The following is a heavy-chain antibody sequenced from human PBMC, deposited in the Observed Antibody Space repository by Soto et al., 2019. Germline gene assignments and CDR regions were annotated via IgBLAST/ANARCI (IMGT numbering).Heavy chain of an antibody. V-gene: IGHV3-48*03. CDR1: GFPFATSD. J-gene: IGHJ5*02. CDR3: ARAVVSAYREYDSDWSAP. CDR2: ISYSGRDI. D-gene: IGHD3-16*01. Sequence: GGSLRLSCVASGFPFATSDMDWVRQPPGEGLEWISQISYSGRDIRYADSVKGRFTISRDNVNNSLHLHMTSLRVEDTGLYYCARAVVSAYREYDSDWSAPWGQGT.